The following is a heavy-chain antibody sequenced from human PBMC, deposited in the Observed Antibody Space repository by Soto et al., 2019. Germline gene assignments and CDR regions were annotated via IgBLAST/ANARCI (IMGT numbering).Heavy chain of an antibody. J-gene: IGHJ6*03. CDR3: AKAPCYDCYYMDV. Sequence: QVQLVESGGGVVQPGRSLRLSCAASGFTFSSYGMHWVRQAPGKGLEWVAVISYDGSNKYYADSVKGRFTISRDNSKNTLYLQMNSLRAEDTAVYYCAKAPCYDCYYMDVWGKGTTVTVSS. CDR2: ISYDGSNK. D-gene: IGHD3-3*01. V-gene: IGHV3-30*18. CDR1: GFTFSSYG.